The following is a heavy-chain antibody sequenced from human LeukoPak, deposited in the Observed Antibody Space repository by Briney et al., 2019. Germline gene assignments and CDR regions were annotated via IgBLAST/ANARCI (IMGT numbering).Heavy chain of an antibody. CDR2: IYYSGST. CDR1: GCSISSYY. D-gene: IGHD4-23*01. J-gene: IGHJ3*02. V-gene: IGHV4-59*01. CDR3: ATSERTTVVTPSSAFDI. Sequence: SETLSLTCTVSGCSISSYYWSWIRQPPGKGLEWIGYIYYSGSTNYNPSLKSRVTISVDPSKNQFSLKLSSVTVADTAVYYCATSERTTVVTPSSAFDISGQGTMVTVSS.